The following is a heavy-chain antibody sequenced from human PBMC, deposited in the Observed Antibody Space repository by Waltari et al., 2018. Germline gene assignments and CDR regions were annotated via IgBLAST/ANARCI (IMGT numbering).Heavy chain of an antibody. J-gene: IGHJ4*02. V-gene: IGHV3-43D*04. CDR2: ISWDGGST. CDR1: GFTFDDYA. D-gene: IGHD6-19*01. CDR3: AKDESSEAVAGVDY. Sequence: EVQLVESGGVVVQPGGSLRLSCAAAGFTFDDYAMQWGRQAPGKGLEWVSLISWDGGSTYYADSVKGRFTISRDNSKNSLYLQMNSLRAEDTALYYCAKDESSEAVAGVDYWGQGTLVTVSS.